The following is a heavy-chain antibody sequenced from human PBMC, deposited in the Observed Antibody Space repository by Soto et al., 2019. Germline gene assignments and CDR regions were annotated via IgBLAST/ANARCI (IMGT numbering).Heavy chain of an antibody. CDR1: GYKFTTFW. CDR3: ARPASGGSRDACDV. Sequence: PGESLTISCKASGYKFTTFWLNWVRQTPGKGLEWLGRIDPTDSFTNYSPPFEGHVTISVDRSISTAYLQWNSLQASDTAIYYCARPASGGSRDACDVWGQGTTVADSS. J-gene: IGHJ3*01. D-gene: IGHD2-15*01. CDR2: IDPTDSFT. V-gene: IGHV5-10-1*01.